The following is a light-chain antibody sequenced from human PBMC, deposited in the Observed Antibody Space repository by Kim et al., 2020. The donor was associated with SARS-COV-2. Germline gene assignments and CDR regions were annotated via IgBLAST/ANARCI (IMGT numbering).Light chain of an antibody. V-gene: IGKV4-1*01. CDR3: QQYYTPPTP. CDR1: QSVLYRSNNRNY. J-gene: IGKJ1*01. Sequence: ATINCTYSQSVLYRSNNRNYLAWYQQKAGQPPKLLIYWASSQESGIPDRFSGRGSGTDFTLTISSLQTEDVAVYFCQQYYTPPTPFGQETKVDIK. CDR2: WAS.